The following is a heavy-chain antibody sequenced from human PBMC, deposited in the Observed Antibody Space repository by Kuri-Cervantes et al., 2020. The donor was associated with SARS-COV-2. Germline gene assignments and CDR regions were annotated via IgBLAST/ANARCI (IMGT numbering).Heavy chain of an antibody. CDR1: GGTSSSYA. J-gene: IGHJ6*02. V-gene: IGHV1-69*06. CDR2: IIPSFGTA. CDR3: AREGGAVAGTPTRYYYGMDV. D-gene: IGHD6-19*01. Sequence: SVKVSCKASGGTSSSYAISWVRQAPGQGLEWMGGIIPSFGTANYAQKFQGRVTITADKSTSTAYMELSSLRSEDTAVYYCAREGGAVAGTPTRYYYGMDVWAQGTTVTVSS.